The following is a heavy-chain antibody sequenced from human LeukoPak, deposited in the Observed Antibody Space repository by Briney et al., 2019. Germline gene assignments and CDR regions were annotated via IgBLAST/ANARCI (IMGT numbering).Heavy chain of an antibody. CDR1: GFTFSSYA. CDR2: IKSKTDGGTT. Sequence: PGGSLRLSCAASGFTFSSYAMSWVRQAPGKGLEWVGRIKSKTDGGTTDYAVPVKGRFTISRDDSKNTLYLQMNSLKTEDTAVYYCTTEVDTAMVYYFDYWGQGTLVTVSS. V-gene: IGHV3-15*01. D-gene: IGHD5-18*01. J-gene: IGHJ4*02. CDR3: TTEVDTAMVYYFDY.